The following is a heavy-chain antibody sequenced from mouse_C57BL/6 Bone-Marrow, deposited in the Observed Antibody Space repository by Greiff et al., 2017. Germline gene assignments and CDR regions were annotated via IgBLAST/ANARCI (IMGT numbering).Heavy chain of an antibody. CDR3: AGDTSSCYLFAY. CDR1: GFPIPSGYY. D-gene: IGHD3-2*02. CDR2: FTHSGET. J-gene: IGHJ3*01. Sequence: VKLVESGPGLVKPSQSLFLTCSITGFPIPSGYYWICIRQSPGKPLEWMGYFTHSGETFYNPSLHSPISITRETSKNQFFLQLNSVNTEDTAMYYCAGDTSSCYLFAYWGQGTLVTVSA. V-gene: IGHV12-3*01.